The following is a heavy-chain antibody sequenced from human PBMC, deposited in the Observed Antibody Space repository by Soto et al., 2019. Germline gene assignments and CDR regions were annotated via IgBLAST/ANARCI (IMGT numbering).Heavy chain of an antibody. CDR1: GGSISSYY. J-gene: IGHJ3*02. Sequence: SETLSLTCTVSGGSISSYYWSWIRQPPGKGLEWIGYLYYSGSTNYNPSLKSRVSISVDTSKNQFSLKLSSVTAADTAVYYCAREVAYYDSGGYYPDAFDIWGQGTMVTVSS. D-gene: IGHD3-22*01. V-gene: IGHV4-59*01. CDR2: LYYSGST. CDR3: AREVAYYDSGGYYPDAFDI.